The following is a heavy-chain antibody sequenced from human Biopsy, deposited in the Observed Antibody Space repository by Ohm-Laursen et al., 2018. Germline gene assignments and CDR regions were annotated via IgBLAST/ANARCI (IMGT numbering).Heavy chain of an antibody. J-gene: IGHJ4*02. CDR2: INPGGNST. Sequence: GASVKVSCKASGYTFTTYYIHWVRQAPGQGLEWMGIINPGGNSTAYTQNFQGRVTMTWDTSTTTVYMELSSLRSEDTAVYYRALASFDYWGQGTLVTVSS. V-gene: IGHV1-46*01. CDR1: GYTFTTYY. CDR3: ALASFDY.